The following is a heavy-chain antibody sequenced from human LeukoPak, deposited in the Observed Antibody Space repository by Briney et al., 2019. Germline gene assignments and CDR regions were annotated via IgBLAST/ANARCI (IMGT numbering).Heavy chain of an antibody. CDR2: ISYDGSNK. D-gene: IGHD3-22*01. V-gene: IGHV3-30*01. Sequence: GGSPRLSCAASGFTFSSYAMHWVRQAPGKGLEWVAVISYDGSNKYYADSVKGRFTISRDNSKNTLYLQMNSLRAEDTAVYYCARDHYYDSSGDWFDPWGQGTLVTVSS. J-gene: IGHJ5*02. CDR3: ARDHYYDSSGDWFDP. CDR1: GFTFSSYA.